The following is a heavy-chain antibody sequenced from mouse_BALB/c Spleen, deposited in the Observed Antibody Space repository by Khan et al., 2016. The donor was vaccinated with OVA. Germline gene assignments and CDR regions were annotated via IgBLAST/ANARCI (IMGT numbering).Heavy chain of an antibody. D-gene: IGHD4-1*01. CDR2: IYPGNTDT. CDR1: GYTFTSSW. V-gene: IGHV1-5*01. CDR3: TRRNWDVAWCAY. Sequence: VRLQQSGPVLARPGASVKMSCKASGYTFTSSWMHWVKQRPGQGLEWLGDIYPGNTDTNYNQKFKGKAKLTAVTPTSTAYMELSSRTNEASSVYYCTRRNWDVAWCAYWGQGTLVTVSA. J-gene: IGHJ3*01.